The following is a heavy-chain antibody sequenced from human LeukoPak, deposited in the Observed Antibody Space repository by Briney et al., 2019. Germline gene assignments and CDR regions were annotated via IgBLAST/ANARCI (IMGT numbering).Heavy chain of an antibody. D-gene: IGHD3-9*01. CDR1: GGSVSSSTYY. J-gene: IGHJ4*02. Sequence: SETLSLTCAVSGGSVSSSTYYWGWIRHPRGKGLEWVGNIYYTGSSYYNPSLKSRVTMSVDTSKNQFSLKMNSVTAADTAVYYCARLSKGRYFDYIFDFWGQGTLLTVSS. CDR3: ARLSKGRYFDYIFDF. V-gene: IGHV4-39*01. CDR2: IYYTGSS.